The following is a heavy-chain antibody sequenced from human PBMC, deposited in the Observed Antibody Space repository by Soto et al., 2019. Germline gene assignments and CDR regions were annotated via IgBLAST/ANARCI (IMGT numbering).Heavy chain of an antibody. CDR2: ISYDGSNR. J-gene: IGHJ6*02. V-gene: IGHV3-30*04. D-gene: IGHD3-3*01. CDR1: GFIINNYA. Sequence: QVQLVESGGGVVQPGRSLRVSCAASGFIINNYAMHWVRQTPGKGLEWVAVISYDGSNRYYADSVQGRFTISRDNSKNTLYMEMNNLRPDDTAVYYCARRQDFGGPHYYYGMDVWGQGTTVTASS. CDR3: ARRQDFGGPHYYYGMDV.